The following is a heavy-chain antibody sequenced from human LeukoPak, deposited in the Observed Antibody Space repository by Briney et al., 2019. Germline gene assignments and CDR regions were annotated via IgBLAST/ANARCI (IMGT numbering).Heavy chain of an antibody. D-gene: IGHD3-3*01. Sequence: SETLSLTCAVYGGSFSSNSWSWIRQSPGKGLEWIGEFSQTGTSNYNPSLKSRVTISVDTSKNQISLKLRSVTAADTAMYYCAREAFTLIGVVVTNLATWFDPWGQGTLVVVSS. CDR2: FSQTGTS. V-gene: IGHV4-34*01. CDR1: GGSFSSNS. J-gene: IGHJ5*02. CDR3: AREAFTLIGVVVTNLATWFDP.